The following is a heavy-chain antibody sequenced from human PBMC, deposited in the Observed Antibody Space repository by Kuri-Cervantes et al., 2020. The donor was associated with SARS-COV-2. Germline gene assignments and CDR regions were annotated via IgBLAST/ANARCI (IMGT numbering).Heavy chain of an antibody. CDR1: GFTVSSNE. D-gene: IGHD6-6*01. CDR2: ISGSGGST. V-gene: IGHV3-23*01. CDR3: AKRTSTGEYSIPSGPLDY. Sequence: GGSLRLSCAASGFTVSSNEMSWVRQAPGKGLEWVSAISGSGGSTYYADSVKGRFTISRDNSKNTLYLQMNSLRAEDTAVYYCAKRTSTGEYSIPSGPLDYWGQGTLVTVSS. J-gene: IGHJ4*02.